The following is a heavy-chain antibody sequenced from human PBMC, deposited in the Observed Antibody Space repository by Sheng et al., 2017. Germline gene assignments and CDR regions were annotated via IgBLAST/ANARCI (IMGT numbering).Heavy chain of an antibody. CDR1: GGTFSSYA. Sequence: QVQLVQSGAEVKKPGSSVKVSCKASGGTFSSYAISWVRQAPGQGLEWMGGIIPILGIANYAQKFQGRVTITADKSTSTAYMELSSLRSEDTAVYYCASAGGTFGSPYYYYMDVWGKGTTVTVSS. CDR3: ASAGGTFGSPYYYYMDV. D-gene: IGHD3-16*01. V-gene: IGHV1-69*04. J-gene: IGHJ6*03. CDR2: IIPILGIA.